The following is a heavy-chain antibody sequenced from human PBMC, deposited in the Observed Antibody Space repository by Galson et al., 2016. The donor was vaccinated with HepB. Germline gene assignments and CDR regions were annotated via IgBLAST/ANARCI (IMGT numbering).Heavy chain of an antibody. CDR3: ARGWEEGWIQTSNWFDP. Sequence: SLRLSCAASGFTFRSYSMNWVRQAPGKGLEWVSSIGSGSSYKYYADSVQGRFTISRDDAKNSLYVQMNSLRPEDTAVYYCARGWEEGWIQTSNWFDPWGHGILVTVSS. CDR1: GFTFRSYS. D-gene: IGHD5-18*01. CDR2: IGSGSSYK. J-gene: IGHJ5*02. V-gene: IGHV3-21*01.